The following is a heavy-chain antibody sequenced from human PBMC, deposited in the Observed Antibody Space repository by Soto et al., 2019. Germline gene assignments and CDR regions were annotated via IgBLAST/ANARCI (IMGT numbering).Heavy chain of an antibody. Sequence: QVQLVQSGAEVKKPGASVKVSCKASAYTFITYGVSWVRQAPGQGLDWLGWISTYNGNTRYAERLQGRVTMTTDTTTNTAYMELRNLRSDDTAVYYCARGPTDYYDNSANYFLDYWGQGTLVTVSS. CDR1: AYTFITYG. CDR2: ISTYNGNT. D-gene: IGHD3-22*01. J-gene: IGHJ4*02. CDR3: ARGPTDYYDNSANYFLDY. V-gene: IGHV1-18*01.